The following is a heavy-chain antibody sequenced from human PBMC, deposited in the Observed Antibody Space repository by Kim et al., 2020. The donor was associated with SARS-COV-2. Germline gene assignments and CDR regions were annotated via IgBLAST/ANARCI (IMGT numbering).Heavy chain of an antibody. D-gene: IGHD6-19*01. CDR2: ISWNSGSI. V-gene: IGHV3-9*01. Sequence: GGSLILSCAASGFTFDDYAMHWVRQAPGKGLEWVSGISWNSGSIGYADSVKGRFTISRDNAKNSLYLQMNSLRAEDTALYYCAKDMGYSSGWSDACDIWGQGKIVTVSS. CDR1: GFTFDDYA. CDR3: AKDMGYSSGWSDACDI. J-gene: IGHJ3*02.